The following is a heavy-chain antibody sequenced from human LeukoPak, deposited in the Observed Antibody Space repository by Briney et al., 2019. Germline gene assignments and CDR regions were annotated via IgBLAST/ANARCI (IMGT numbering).Heavy chain of an antibody. J-gene: IGHJ4*02. Sequence: GGSLSLSCSASSFTFSSYSIMWLPQAPGKGLEGVSYISSSNTISYPDPLEGRFTISSKNANKSLYLQMNSLRDDDAAVYYCGGGGSASSLAYWGQGTLVTVSS. D-gene: IGHD2-15*01. CDR2: ISSSNTI. CDR1: SFTFSSYS. CDR3: GGGGSASSLAY. V-gene: IGHV3-48*02.